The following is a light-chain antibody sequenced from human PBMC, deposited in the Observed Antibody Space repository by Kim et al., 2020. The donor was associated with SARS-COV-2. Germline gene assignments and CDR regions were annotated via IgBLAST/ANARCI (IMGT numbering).Light chain of an antibody. CDR2: DVS. Sequence: DIQMTQFPSTLSASVGDRITITCRASQSIGRWCAWYQQKPGKTPRTLIYDVSNLQSGVPSRFSGSGSGTEFTLTISSLQPDDSATYYCQQYGGYPLSFGGGPKLEI. V-gene: IGKV1-5*01. J-gene: IGKJ4*01. CDR3: QQYGGYPLS. CDR1: QSIGRW.